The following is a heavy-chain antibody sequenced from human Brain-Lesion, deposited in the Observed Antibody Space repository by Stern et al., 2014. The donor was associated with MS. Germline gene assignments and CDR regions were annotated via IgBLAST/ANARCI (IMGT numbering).Heavy chain of an antibody. V-gene: IGHV4-39*01. CDR1: GGSISRSTYY. D-gene: IGHD5-24*01. CDR3: ARLTGIIDS. J-gene: IGHJ4*02. CDR2: IYYSGTT. Sequence: QLVESGPGLVKPSETLSLTCTVSGGSISRSTYYWGWIRQPPGKGLEWIGNIYYSGTTYYDPSLKSRVTLSVTAATHPFSLKLNSVTAADTAVYYCARLTGIIDSWGQGTLVAVSS.